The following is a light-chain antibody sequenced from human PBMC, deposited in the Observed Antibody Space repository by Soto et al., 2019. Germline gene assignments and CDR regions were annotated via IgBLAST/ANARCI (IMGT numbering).Light chain of an antibody. CDR3: TSNAGSNYLL. CDR2: DVT. Sequence: QSALTQPPSASGSLGQSVTISCTGTSGDIGSYKYVSWYQHLPGQAPKLIIYDVTYRPSGVPDRFSGSKSGNTASLTVSGHQTDDEDDYYCTSNAGSNYLLFGGGTKLTVL. CDR1: SGDIGSYKY. J-gene: IGLJ2*01. V-gene: IGLV2-8*01.